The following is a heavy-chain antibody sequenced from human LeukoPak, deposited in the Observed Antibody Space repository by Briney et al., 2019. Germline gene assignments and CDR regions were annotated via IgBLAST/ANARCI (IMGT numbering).Heavy chain of an antibody. D-gene: IGHD2-8*01. CDR1: GGTFSSYA. CDR2: IIPILGIA. J-gene: IGHJ4*02. Sequence: SVKVSCKASGGTFSSYAISWVRQAPGQGLEWMGRIIPILGIANYAQKFQGRVTITADKSTSTAYMELSSLRSEDTAVYYCARGDPVPNFNDYWGQGTLVTVSS. V-gene: IGHV1-69*04. CDR3: ARGDPVPNFNDY.